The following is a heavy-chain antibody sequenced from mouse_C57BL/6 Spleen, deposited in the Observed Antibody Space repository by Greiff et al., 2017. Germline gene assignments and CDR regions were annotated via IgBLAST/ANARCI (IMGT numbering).Heavy chain of an antibody. CDR1: GYTFTSYW. D-gene: IGHD1-1*01. J-gene: IGHJ2*01. CDR3: AREITTVVAYYFDY. Sequence: QVQLQQPGAELVRPGSSVKLSCKASGYTFTSYWMHWVKQRPIQGLEWIGNIDPSDSETHYNQKFKDKATLTVDKSSSTAYMQLSSLTSEDSAVYYCAREITTVVAYYFDYGGEGTTLTVSS. V-gene: IGHV1-52*01. CDR2: IDPSDSET.